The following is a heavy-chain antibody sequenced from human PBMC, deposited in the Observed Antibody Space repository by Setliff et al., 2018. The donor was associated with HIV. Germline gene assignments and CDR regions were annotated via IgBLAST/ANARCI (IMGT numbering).Heavy chain of an antibody. CDR2: ISHSGAT. V-gene: IGHV4-4*02. D-gene: IGHD3-10*01. J-gene: IGHJ4*02. CDR3: ARVRSYYGAGSPFDF. Sequence: SETLSLTCAVSGVSVSNSGWWSWVRQPPGKGLEWIGEISHSGATDYNPSLKSRLTISVDRSKNQFSLKLISVTAADAAMYYCARVRSYYGAGSPFDFWGQGALVTVSS. CDR1: GVSVSNSGW.